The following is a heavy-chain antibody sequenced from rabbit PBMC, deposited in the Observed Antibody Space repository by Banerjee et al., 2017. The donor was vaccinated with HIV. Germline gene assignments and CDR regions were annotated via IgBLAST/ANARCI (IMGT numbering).Heavy chain of an antibody. CDR2: IAAGGSGST. D-gene: IGHD6-1*01. CDR3: AREFNGYFTL. V-gene: IGHV1S40*01. CDR1: GFSFSSSYY. Sequence: QSLEESGGGLVQPEGSLTLTCTASGFSFSSSYYMCWVRQAPGKGLEWIGCIAAGGSGSTYYASWAKGRFTISKTSSTTVTLQMTSLTVADTATYFCAREFNGYFTLWGPGTLVTVS. J-gene: IGHJ4*01.